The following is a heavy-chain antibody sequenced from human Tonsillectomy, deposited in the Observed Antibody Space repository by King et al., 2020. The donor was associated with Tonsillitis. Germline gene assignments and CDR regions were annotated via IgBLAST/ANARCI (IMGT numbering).Heavy chain of an antibody. CDR1: GFTFEDYT. V-gene: IGHV3-43*01. CDR3: AKDSIPSRPGYYYDAMDV. CDR2: ISWYGGNT. D-gene: IGHD2-2*01. J-gene: IGHJ6*02. Sequence: VQLVESGGVVVQPGGSLRLSCAASGFTFEDYTMHWVRQAPGKGLEWVSLISWYGGNTKYADSVKGRFTISRDNSENSLYLQMNSLRTEDTALYYCAKDSIPSRPGYYYDAMDVWGQGTTVTVSS.